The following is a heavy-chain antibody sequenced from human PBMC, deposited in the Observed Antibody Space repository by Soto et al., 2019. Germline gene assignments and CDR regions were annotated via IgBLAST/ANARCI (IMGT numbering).Heavy chain of an antibody. Sequence: PGESLKISCKGSGYSFTSYWISWVRQMPGKGLEWMGRIDPSDSYTNYSPSFQGHVTISADKSISTAYLQWSSLKASDTAMYYCARHGGYGQQGGYYYYGMDVWGQGTTVTVSS. CDR1: GYSFTSYW. CDR3: ARHGGYGQQGGYYYYGMDV. V-gene: IGHV5-10-1*01. CDR2: IDPSDSYT. D-gene: IGHD5-12*01. J-gene: IGHJ6*02.